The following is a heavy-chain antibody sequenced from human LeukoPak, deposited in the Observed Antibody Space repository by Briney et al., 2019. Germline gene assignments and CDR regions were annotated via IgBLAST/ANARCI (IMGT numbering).Heavy chain of an antibody. CDR2: ISYDGSNK. D-gene: IGHD3-22*01. Sequence: PGGSLRLSCAASGFTFSSYAMHWVRQAPGKGLEWVAVISYDGSNKYYADSVKGRFTISRDNSKNTLYLQMNSLRAEDTAVYYCARDYYDSSGYSADYFDYWGQGTLVTVSS. V-gene: IGHV3-30*01. J-gene: IGHJ4*02. CDR1: GFTFSSYA. CDR3: ARDYYDSSGYSADYFDY.